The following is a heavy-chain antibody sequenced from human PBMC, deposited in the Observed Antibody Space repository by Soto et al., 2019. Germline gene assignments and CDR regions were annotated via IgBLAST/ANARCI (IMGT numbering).Heavy chain of an antibody. Sequence: SYAVSRVSKEKGKGLEWVSHITASGGTTYYADSVKGRFTISRDSSRSTLYLQMNSLRAEDTALYYFATCIQINCNYAAFHIWVHGTMVPVSS. V-gene: IGHV3-23*01. J-gene: IGHJ3*02. CDR2: ITASGGTT. CDR3: ATCIQINCNYAAFHI. D-gene: IGHD1-7*01. CDR1: SYA.